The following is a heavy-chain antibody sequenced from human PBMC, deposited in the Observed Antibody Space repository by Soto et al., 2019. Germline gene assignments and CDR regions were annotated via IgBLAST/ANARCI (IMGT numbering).Heavy chain of an antibody. J-gene: IGHJ4*02. Sequence: QVQLQQWGAGLLKPSETLSLTCAVYGGSFSGYYWSWIRQPPGKGLEWIGEINHSGSTNYNPSLKSRVTISVDTSKTQFSLKLSSVTAADTAVYYCARVAISKRITIFGVVIRYFDYWGQGTLVTVSS. CDR2: INHSGST. V-gene: IGHV4-34*01. D-gene: IGHD3-3*01. CDR3: ARVAISKRITIFGVVIRYFDY. CDR1: GGSFSGYY.